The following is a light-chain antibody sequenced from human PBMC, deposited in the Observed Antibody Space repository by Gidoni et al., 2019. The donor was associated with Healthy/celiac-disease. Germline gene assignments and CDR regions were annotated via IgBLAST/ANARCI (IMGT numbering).Light chain of an antibody. V-gene: IGKV3-20*01. J-gene: IGKJ1*01. Sequence: EIVLTQSPCTLSLSPGERATLSCTASQSVSSSYLAWYQQKPGQAPRLLSYGASSRATGIPNRFSGSGSGTDFTLTISRLEPEDFAVYYCQQYGSSPPSWTFXQXTKVEIK. CDR2: GAS. CDR1: QSVSSSY. CDR3: QQYGSSPPSWT.